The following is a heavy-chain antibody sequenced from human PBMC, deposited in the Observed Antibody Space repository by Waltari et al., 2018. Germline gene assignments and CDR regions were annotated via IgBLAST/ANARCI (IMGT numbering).Heavy chain of an antibody. J-gene: IGHJ3*02. CDR1: GGSISSGGYY. D-gene: IGHD3-22*01. CDR2: IYYSGST. V-gene: IGHV4-31*03. CDR3: ARGHYDSSGYYPKKSYAFDI. Sequence: QVQLQESGPGLVKPSQTLSLTCTVSGGSISSGGYYWSWIRQHPGKGLEWIGYIYYSGSTYYNPSLKSRVTISVDTSKNQFSLKLSSVTAADTAVYYCARGHYDSSGYYPKKSYAFDIWGQGTMVTVSS.